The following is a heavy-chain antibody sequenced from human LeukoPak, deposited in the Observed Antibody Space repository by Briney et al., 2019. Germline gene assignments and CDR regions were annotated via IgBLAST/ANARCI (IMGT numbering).Heavy chain of an antibody. D-gene: IGHD6-13*01. CDR1: GGSISGGGYS. V-gene: IGHV4-30-2*02. Sequence: PSETLSLTCAVSGGSISGGGYSWSWIRQPPGKGLEWIGYIYHSGSTYYNPSLKSRVTISVDRSKNQFSLNLSSVTAADTAVYYCARTPVAAAGPYYYYYGMDVWGQGTTVTVSS. CDR3: ARTPVAAAGPYYYYYGMDV. CDR2: IYHSGST. J-gene: IGHJ6*02.